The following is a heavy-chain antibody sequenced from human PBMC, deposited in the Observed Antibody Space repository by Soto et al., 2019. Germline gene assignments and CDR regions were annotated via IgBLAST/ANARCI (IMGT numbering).Heavy chain of an antibody. V-gene: IGHV3-66*01. D-gene: IGHD3-10*01. J-gene: IGHJ4*02. CDR2: IHRGGST. Sequence: GGSLRLSCAASGFTVGNNYMSWVRQAPGKGLEWVSIIHRGGSTSYADSVKGRFTISRDSSKNILYLQINGLTADDTAVYYCARITNTYGTDFDTWGQGALLPISS. CDR1: GFTVGNNY. CDR3: ARITNTYGTDFDT.